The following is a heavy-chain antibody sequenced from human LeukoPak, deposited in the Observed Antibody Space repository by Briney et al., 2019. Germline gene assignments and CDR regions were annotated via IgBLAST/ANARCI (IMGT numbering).Heavy chain of an antibody. J-gene: IGHJ4*02. D-gene: IGHD3-22*01. CDR2: INHSGST. CDR3: ARAYYYDPSGKND. Sequence: SETLSLTCAVSGVSITNTNWWSWVRQPPGKGLEWIGEINHSGSTNYNPSLKSRVTISVDKSKNQFSLKLSSVTAADTAVYYCARAYYYDPSGKNDWGQETLVTVSS. V-gene: IGHV4-4*02. CDR1: GVSITNTNW.